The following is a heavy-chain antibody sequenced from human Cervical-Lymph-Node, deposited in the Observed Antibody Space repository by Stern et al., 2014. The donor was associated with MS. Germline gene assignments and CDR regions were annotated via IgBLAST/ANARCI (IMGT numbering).Heavy chain of an antibody. D-gene: IGHD6-13*01. Sequence: QVQLQESGPGLVKPSETLSLTCTVSGGSISTYYWSWIRQPPGKGLEWIGYISYSGSTDYNPSLKSRVTISVDASKNQFSLKLTSVTAADTAVYYCARVGSSSWPLEYWGQGTLGTVSS. CDR3: ARVGSSSWPLEY. CDR2: ISYSGST. J-gene: IGHJ4*02. V-gene: IGHV4-59*01. CDR1: GGSISTYY.